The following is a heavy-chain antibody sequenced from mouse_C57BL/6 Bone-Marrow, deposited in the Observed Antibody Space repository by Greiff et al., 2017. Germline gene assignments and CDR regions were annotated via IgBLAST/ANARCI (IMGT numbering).Heavy chain of an antibody. Sequence: EVQLQQSGAELVRPGASVKLSCTASGFNIKDDYMHWVKQRPEQGLEWIGWIDPENGDTEYASKFQGKATITADTSSNTAYLPLSSLTSEDTAVYYCTSYYGGGWGQGTTLTVSS. D-gene: IGHD1-1*01. CDR3: TSYYGGG. J-gene: IGHJ2*01. CDR2: IDPENGDT. V-gene: IGHV14-4*01. CDR1: GFNIKDDY.